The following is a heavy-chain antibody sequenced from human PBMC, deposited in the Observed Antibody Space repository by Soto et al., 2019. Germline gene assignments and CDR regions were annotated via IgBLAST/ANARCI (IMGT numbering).Heavy chain of an antibody. CDR2: ISGSGTTT. CDR3: ARHLKWALDH. J-gene: IGHJ4*02. V-gene: IGHV3-48*02. CDR1: GFPFSSKS. D-gene: IGHD2-8*01. Sequence: PGGSLRLSCAASGFPFSSKSVNWVRQAPGKGLEWVSYISGSGTTTRYADSVKGRFTLSRDNAKNSLFLDMNSLTDEDTAVYYCARHLKWALDHWGPGTLVTVFS.